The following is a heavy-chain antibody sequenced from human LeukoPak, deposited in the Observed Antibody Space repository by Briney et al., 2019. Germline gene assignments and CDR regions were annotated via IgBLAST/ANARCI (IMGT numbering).Heavy chain of an antibody. V-gene: IGHV3-7*01. CDR2: IKQDGSEK. CDR1: GFTFSSYW. J-gene: IGHJ4*02. Sequence: PGGSLRLSCAASGFTFSSYWMSWVRQAPGKGLEWVANIKQDGSEKYYAESVKGRFTISRDNAENSLYLQMNSLRVEDTAVYYCASRYCSGTSCYAFDYWGQGTLVTVSS. CDR3: ASRYCSGTSCYAFDY. D-gene: IGHD2-2*01.